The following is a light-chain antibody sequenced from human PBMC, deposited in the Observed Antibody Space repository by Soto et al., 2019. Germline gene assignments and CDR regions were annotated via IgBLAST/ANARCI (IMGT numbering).Light chain of an antibody. CDR3: QQYNNWPLT. CDR2: DAS. V-gene: IGKV3-15*01. J-gene: IGKJ5*01. CDR1: QRISRH. Sequence: EIVMTQSPATLSVSPGERATLSCMASQRISRHLAWYQQKPGQAPSLLIYDASTRATDIPARFSGSGSGTEFNRTISSLQSADFAVYYCQQYNNWPLTFGQGTRLE.